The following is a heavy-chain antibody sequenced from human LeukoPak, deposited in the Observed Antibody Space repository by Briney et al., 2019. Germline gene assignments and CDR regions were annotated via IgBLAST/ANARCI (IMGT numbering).Heavy chain of an antibody. CDR1: GFTFSSYA. J-gene: IGHJ2*01. CDR2: ISGSGGST. CDR3: AKRGSYGDYVGWYFDL. Sequence: PGGSLRLSCAASGFTFSSYAMNWVRQAPGKGLEWVSAISGSGGSTYYADSVKGRFTISRDNSKNTLYLQMNSLRAEDTAVYYCAKRGSYGDYVGWYFDLWGRGTLVTVSS. D-gene: IGHD4-17*01. V-gene: IGHV3-23*01.